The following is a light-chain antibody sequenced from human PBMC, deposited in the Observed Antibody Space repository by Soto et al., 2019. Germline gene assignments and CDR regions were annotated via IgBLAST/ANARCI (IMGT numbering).Light chain of an antibody. Sequence: QPVLTQPPSVSGAPGQRVTISCTGTSSNIGAGYDVHWYQKLPGTAPKLLIYGNNNRPSGVPDRFSGSKSGTSASLAITGLQAEDEADYYCQSYDISLSGFVVFGTGTKLTVL. CDR3: QSYDISLSGFVV. V-gene: IGLV1-40*01. CDR2: GNN. CDR1: SSNIGAGYD. J-gene: IGLJ1*01.